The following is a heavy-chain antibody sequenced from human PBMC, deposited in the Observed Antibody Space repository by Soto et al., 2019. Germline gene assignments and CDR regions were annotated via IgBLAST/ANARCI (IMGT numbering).Heavy chain of an antibody. J-gene: IGHJ5*02. CDR2: ISGSGGST. D-gene: IGHD3-9*01. CDR1: GFTFSSYA. V-gene: IGHV3-23*01. CDR3: ARGGPLYDDILFDP. Sequence: EVQLLESGGGLVQPGGSLRLSCAASGFTFSSYAMSWVRQAPGKGLEWVSAISGSGGSTYYADSVKGRFTISRDNSKITVYLHMNSLRAEDTAVYYCARGGPLYDDILFDPWGQGTLVTVSS.